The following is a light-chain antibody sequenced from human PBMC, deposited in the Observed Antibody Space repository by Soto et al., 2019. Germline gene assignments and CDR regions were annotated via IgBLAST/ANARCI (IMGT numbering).Light chain of an antibody. J-gene: IGLJ3*02. V-gene: IGLV2-11*01. CDR2: DVT. Sequence: QSALTQPLSVSGSPGQSVTISCTGTSSDVGNYNYVSWYQEHPGKAPKLMIYDVTKRPSGVPDRFSGSKSGNTASLTISGLQAEDEADYYCCSYAGNYNWVFGGGTKLTVL. CDR3: CSYAGNYNWV. CDR1: SSDVGNYNY.